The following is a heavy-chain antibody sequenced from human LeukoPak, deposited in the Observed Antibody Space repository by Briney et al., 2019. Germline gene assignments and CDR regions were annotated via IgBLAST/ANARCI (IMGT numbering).Heavy chain of an antibody. CDR3: ARDTRYGDGYKY. D-gene: IGHD5-24*01. J-gene: IGHJ4*02. CDR2: INGDGSST. Sequence: EGSLRLSCAASGFTFRSYWMHWVRQAPGKGLVWVSRINGDGSSTSYEDSVKGRFTISRDNAKNTLYLQMKSLRAEDTAVYYCARDTRYGDGYKYWGQGTLVTVSS. V-gene: IGHV3-74*01. CDR1: GFTFRSYW.